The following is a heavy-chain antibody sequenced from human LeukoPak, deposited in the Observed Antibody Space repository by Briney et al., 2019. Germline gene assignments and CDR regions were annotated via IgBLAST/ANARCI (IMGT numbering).Heavy chain of an antibody. CDR2: TYYRSKWYN. CDR1: GASVSSNSAA. CDR3: AREGGSSSLTYQGDYYYYYMDV. V-gene: IGHV6-1*01. J-gene: IGHJ6*03. Sequence: SQTLSLTCAISGASVSSNSAAWNWIRQSPSRGLEWLGRTYYRSKWYNDYAVSVKSRITINPDTSKNQFSLQLNSVTPEDTAVYYCAREGGSSSLTYQGDYYYYYMDVWGKGTTVTVSS. D-gene: IGHD6-13*01.